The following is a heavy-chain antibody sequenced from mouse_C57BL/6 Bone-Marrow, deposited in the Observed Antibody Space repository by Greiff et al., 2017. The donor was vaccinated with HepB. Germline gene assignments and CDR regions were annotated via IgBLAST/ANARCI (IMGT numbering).Heavy chain of an antibody. CDR1: GYTFTSYW. D-gene: IGHD1-1*01. J-gene: IGHJ2*01. V-gene: IGHV1-5*01. Sequence: EVQLQQPGAELVKPGASVKMSCKASGYTFTSYWMHWVKQRPGQGLEWIGAIYPGNSDTSYNQKFKGKAKLTAVTSASTAYMELSSLTNEDSAVYYCTREDYYGSPFDYWGQGTTLTVSS. CDR2: IYPGNSDT. CDR3: TREDYYGSPFDY.